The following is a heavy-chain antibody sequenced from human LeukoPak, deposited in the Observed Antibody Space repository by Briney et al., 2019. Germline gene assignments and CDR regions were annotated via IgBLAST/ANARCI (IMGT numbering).Heavy chain of an antibody. D-gene: IGHD6-19*01. CDR2: IIPIFGTA. J-gene: IGHJ4*02. CDR3: ARVPLAVAGWYYFDY. V-gene: IGHV1-69*05. CDR1: GGTFSSYA. Sequence: GASVKVSCKASGGTFSSYAISWMRQARGQGLEWMGRIIPIFGTANYAQKFQGRVTITTDESTSTAYMELSSLRSEDTAVYYCARVPLAVAGWYYFDYWGQGTLVTVSS.